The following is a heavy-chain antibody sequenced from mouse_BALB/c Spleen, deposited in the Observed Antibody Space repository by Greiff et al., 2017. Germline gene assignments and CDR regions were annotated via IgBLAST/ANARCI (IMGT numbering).Heavy chain of an antibody. D-gene: IGHD1-1*01. V-gene: IGHV1S81*02. CDR1: GYTFTSYY. J-gene: IGHJ2*01. CDR3: TRRTTVVAGDY. Sequence: QVHVKQPGAELVKPGASVKLSCKASGYTFTSYYMYWVKQRPGQGLEWIGGINPSNGGTNFNEKFKSKATLTVDKSSSTAYMQLSSLTSEDSAVYCCTRRTTVVAGDYWGQGTTLTVSS. CDR2: INPSNGGT.